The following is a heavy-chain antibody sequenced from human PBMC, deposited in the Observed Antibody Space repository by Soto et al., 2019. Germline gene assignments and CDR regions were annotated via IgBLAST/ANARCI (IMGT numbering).Heavy chain of an antibody. V-gene: IGHV4-59*05. J-gene: IGHJ4*02. D-gene: IGHD6-13*01. CDR3: ARRDSSWYSY. CDR1: GGSISSYY. CDR2: IYYSGST. Sequence: PSETLSLTCTVSGGSISSYYWSWIRQPPGKGLEWIGSIYYSGSTYYNPSLKSRVTISVDTSKNQFSLKLSSVTAADTAVYYCARRDSSWYSYWGQGTLVTVSS.